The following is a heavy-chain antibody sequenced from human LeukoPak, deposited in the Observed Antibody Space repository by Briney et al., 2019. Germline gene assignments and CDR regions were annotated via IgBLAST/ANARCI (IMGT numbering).Heavy chain of an antibody. Sequence: PGGSLRLSCAASGFTFSSYAMSWVRQALGKGLEWVSSISGSGGTTYYADSVKGRFTISRDNSKNTLYLQMNSLRAEDTAVYYCAKDLRPSYYYDSSGYGDYWGQGTLVTVSS. D-gene: IGHD3-22*01. CDR3: AKDLRPSYYYDSSGYGDY. CDR2: ISGSGGTT. CDR1: GFTFSSYA. V-gene: IGHV3-23*01. J-gene: IGHJ4*02.